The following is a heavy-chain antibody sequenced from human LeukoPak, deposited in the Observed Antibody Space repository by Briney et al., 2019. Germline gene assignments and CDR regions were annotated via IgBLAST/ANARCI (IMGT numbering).Heavy chain of an antibody. J-gene: IGHJ5*02. D-gene: IGHD2-15*01. CDR2: IIPIFGTA. V-gene: IGHV1-69*13. CDR1: GGTFSSYA. Sequence: SVKVSCKASGGTFSSYAISWVRQAPGQGLEWMGGIIPIFGTANYAQKFQGRVTITADESTSTAYMELSSLRSEDTAVYYCARDPLYCSGGSCYSLNRFDPWGQGTLVTVSS. CDR3: ARDPLYCSGGSCYSLNRFDP.